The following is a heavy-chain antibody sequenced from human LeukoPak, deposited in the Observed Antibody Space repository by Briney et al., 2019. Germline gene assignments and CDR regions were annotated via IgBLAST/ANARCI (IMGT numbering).Heavy chain of an antibody. CDR2: IYYSGST. CDR3: ASTISSGWSSNDAFDI. J-gene: IGHJ3*02. V-gene: IGHV4-39*01. D-gene: IGHD6-19*01. CDR1: GGSISSRNYY. Sequence: PSETLSLTCTVSGGSISSRNYYWGWIRQPPGKGLEWIASIYYSGSTYYNPSLKSRVTISVDTSKSQFSLKLNSVTAADTAVYYCASTISSGWSSNDAFDIWGQGTMVTVSS.